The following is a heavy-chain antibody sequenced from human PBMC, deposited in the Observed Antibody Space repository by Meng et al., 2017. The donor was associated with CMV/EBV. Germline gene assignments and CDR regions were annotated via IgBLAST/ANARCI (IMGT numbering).Heavy chain of an antibody. Sequence: GGSLRLSWAASAFTFSDYYMSWIRQAPGKGLEWVSYIRSSGSNIYCADSVKGRFTISRDNAKNSLYLQMNSLRAEDTAVYYCARGQVYCSSTSCYTYFDYWGQGTLVTVSS. D-gene: IGHD2-2*02. V-gene: IGHV3-11*01. J-gene: IGHJ4*02. CDR2: IRSSGSNI. CDR1: AFTFSDYY. CDR3: ARGQVYCSSTSCYTYFDY.